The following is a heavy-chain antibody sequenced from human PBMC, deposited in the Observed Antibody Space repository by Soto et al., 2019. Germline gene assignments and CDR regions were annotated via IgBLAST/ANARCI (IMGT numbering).Heavy chain of an antibody. D-gene: IGHD6-13*01. V-gene: IGHV4-59*01. Sequence: SETLSLTCTVSGGSISDYYWSWIRQPPGKGLEWIGYIFYSGSTNYNPSLKSRVTISVDTSRNQFSLKLSSVAAADTAVCYCARRASWFFDYWGQGTLVTVSS. J-gene: IGHJ4*02. CDR1: GGSISDYY. CDR2: IFYSGST. CDR3: ARRASWFFDY.